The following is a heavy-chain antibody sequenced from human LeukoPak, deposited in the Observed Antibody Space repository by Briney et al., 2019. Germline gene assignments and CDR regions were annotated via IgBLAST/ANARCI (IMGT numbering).Heavy chain of an antibody. CDR2: LSGSGITT. CDR3: ARPASRGVGRYFDL. V-gene: IGHV3-23*01. D-gene: IGHD3-10*01. J-gene: IGHJ2*01. Sequence: GSLRLSCAASGFTFSNSAMSWVRQAPGKGLEWVSTLSGSGITTYYADSVKGRFTISRDNSKNTLYLQMNSLRAEDTALYYCARPASRGVGRYFDLWGRGSLVTVSS. CDR1: GFTFSNSA.